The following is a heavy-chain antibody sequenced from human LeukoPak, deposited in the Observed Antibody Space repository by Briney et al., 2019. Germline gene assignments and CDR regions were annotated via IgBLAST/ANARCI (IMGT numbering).Heavy chain of an antibody. Sequence: GSVKVSCKVSGYTLTQLPMHWVRQAPCKRVEWMGGFDPEDGETIYAQKFHGRVTMTEDTSTDTAYMELSSLRSEDTAVYYCATVPPGERSFDYWGQGTLVTVSS. J-gene: IGHJ4*02. CDR2: FDPEDGET. V-gene: IGHV1-24*01. CDR1: GYTLTQLP. D-gene: IGHD3-10*01. CDR3: ATVPPGERSFDY.